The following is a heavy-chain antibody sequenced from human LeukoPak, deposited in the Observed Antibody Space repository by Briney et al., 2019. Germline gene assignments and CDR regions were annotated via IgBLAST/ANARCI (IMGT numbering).Heavy chain of an antibody. Sequence: GGSLSLSWEPPGSTSRGIERTWAGKVQGKGLEWVSYISSSGSTIYYADSVKGRFTISRDNAKNSLYLQMNSLRAEDTAVYYCARNYGDYDYWGQGTLVTVSS. CDR1: GSTSRGI. J-gene: IGHJ4*02. CDR2: ISSSGSTI. D-gene: IGHD4-17*01. CDR3: ARNYGDYDY. V-gene: IGHV3-48*03.